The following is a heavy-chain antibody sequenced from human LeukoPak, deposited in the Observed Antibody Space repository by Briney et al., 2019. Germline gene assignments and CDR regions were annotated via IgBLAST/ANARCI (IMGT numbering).Heavy chain of an antibody. D-gene: IGHD6-13*01. CDR1: GGSISTSSYY. V-gene: IGHV4-39*02. Sequence: NASETLSLTCTVSGGSISTSSYYWGWIPQPPGKGLEWIGSIYYSGSTYYSPSLKSRVTISVDTSNKQFSLRLSSVPAADTAVYYCARAKAAAGQYYFDYWGQGTLVTVS. CDR2: IYYSGST. J-gene: IGHJ4*02. CDR3: ARAKAAAGQYYFDY.